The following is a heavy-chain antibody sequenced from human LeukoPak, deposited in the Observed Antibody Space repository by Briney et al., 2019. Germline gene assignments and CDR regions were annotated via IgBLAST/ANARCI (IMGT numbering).Heavy chain of an antibody. Sequence: KPSETLSLTCTVSGGSISNYYWSWIRQPPGKGLEWIGEINHSGSTNYNPSLKSRVTISVDTSKNQFSLKLSSVTAADTAVYYCARVSSEMVRGVIWFDPWGQGTLVTVSS. CDR3: ARVSSEMVRGVIWFDP. V-gene: IGHV4-34*01. D-gene: IGHD3-10*01. CDR2: INHSGST. J-gene: IGHJ5*02. CDR1: GGSISNYY.